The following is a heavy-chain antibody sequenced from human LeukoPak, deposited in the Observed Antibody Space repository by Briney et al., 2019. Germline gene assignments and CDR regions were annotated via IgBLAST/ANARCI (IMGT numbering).Heavy chain of an antibody. V-gene: IGHV5-51*01. D-gene: IGHD4-23*01. Sequence: GESLKISCKACGSTFTDYWVAWVRQMPGKGLEWMGLIYPGESETRYNPSFQGHVTMSVDNSINTAYLLWSSLQASDAAIYYCARGRWSVATKWFDPWGQGTLVTVSA. J-gene: IGHJ5*02. CDR3: ARGRWSVATKWFDP. CDR1: GSTFTDYW. CDR2: IYPGESET.